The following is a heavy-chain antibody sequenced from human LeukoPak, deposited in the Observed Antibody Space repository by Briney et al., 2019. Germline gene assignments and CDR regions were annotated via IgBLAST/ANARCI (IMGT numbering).Heavy chain of an antibody. D-gene: IGHD6-13*01. CDR2: IIPIFGTA. CDR1: GGTFSSYA. Sequence: RASVKVSCKASGGTFSSYAISWVRQAPGQGLEWMGGIIPIFGTANYAQKFQGRVTMTTDTSTSTVYMEVRGLRSDDTAMYYCARDVGITVADSFDPWGQGTLVTVSS. V-gene: IGHV1-69*05. CDR3: ARDVGITVADSFDP. J-gene: IGHJ5*02.